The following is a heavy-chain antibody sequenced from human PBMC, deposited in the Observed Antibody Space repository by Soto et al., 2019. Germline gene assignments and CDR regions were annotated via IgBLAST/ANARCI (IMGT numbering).Heavy chain of an antibody. D-gene: IGHD3-16*01. CDR3: ARSWVTGKGGMDV. J-gene: IGHJ6*02. V-gene: IGHV1-18*01. Sequence: QVQLVQSGAEVKKPGASVKVSCKTSGYTFTSYGLSWVRQAPGQGLEWMGWINGYTGNTNYAQKFPGRVTMTTDTSTNTAYLGLWTLISDDTAVYYCARSWVTGKGGMDVWGQGTTVTVSS. CDR1: GYTFTSYG. CDR2: INGYTGNT.